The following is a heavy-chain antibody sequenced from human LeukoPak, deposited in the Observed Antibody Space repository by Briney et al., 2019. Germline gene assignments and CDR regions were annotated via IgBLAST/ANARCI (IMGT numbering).Heavy chain of an antibody. Sequence: PGGSLRLSCAASGFTFSSYAMHWVRQAPGKGLEWVAVISYDGSNKYYADSVKGRFTISRDNSKNTLYLQMNSLRAEDTAVYYCANKPGYGTLTIWGQGTLVTVSS. J-gene: IGHJ4*02. CDR3: ANKPGYGTLTI. CDR2: ISYDGSNK. D-gene: IGHD2-8*01. V-gene: IGHV3-30-3*01. CDR1: GFTFSSYA.